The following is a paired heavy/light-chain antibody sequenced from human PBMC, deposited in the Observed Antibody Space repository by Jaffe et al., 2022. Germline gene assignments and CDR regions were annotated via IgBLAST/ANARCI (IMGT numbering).Light chain of an antibody. V-gene: IGKV3-20*01. J-gene: IGKJ2*01. CDR1: QSVSSSY. Sequence: EIVLTQSPGTLSLSPGETATLSCRASQSVSSSYLAWYQQKPGQAPRLLIYRASSRATGIPDRFSGSGSGTDFTLTIGRLEPEDFAVYYCQHYGNSPPYTFGQGTKLEI. CDR3: QHYGNSPPYT. CDR2: RAS.
Heavy chain of an antibody. D-gene: IGHD6-13*01. J-gene: IGHJ3*02. CDR2: ISAYNGNT. Sequence: QVQLVQSGAEVKKPGASVKVSCKASGYSFTTFGISWVRQAPGQGLEWMGWISAYNGNTKYAQKVQGRVTLTTDKFTSTAYMELRSLRADDTAMYYCARDPTAGIEAADDAFDIWGQGTMVTISS. CDR1: GYSFTTFG. V-gene: IGHV1-18*01. CDR3: ARDPTAGIEAADDAFDI.